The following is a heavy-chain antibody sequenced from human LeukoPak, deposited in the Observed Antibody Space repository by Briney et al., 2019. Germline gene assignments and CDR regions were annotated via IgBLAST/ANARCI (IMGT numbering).Heavy chain of an antibody. D-gene: IGHD1-1*01. CDR2: ISGSGGST. CDR1: GFTFSNYG. V-gene: IGHV3-23*01. J-gene: IGHJ4*02. CDR3: ANPVGTGTTTGD. Sequence: GGSLRLSCAASGFTFSNYGMHWVRQAPGKGLGWVSAISGSGGSTYYADSVKGRFTISRDNTKNTLYLQMNSLRAEDTAVYYCANPVGTGTTTGDWGQGTLVTVSS.